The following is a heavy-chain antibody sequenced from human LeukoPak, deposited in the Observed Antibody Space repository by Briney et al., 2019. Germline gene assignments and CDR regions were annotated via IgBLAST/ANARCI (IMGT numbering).Heavy chain of an antibody. J-gene: IGHJ4*02. CDR3: AKRGRGKVGADDY. Sequence: PGESLRLSCAASGFTFSFYEMNWVRQAPGKGLQWVSGISGSGGNTYYADSVKGRFTISRDNSKNTLYLQTNSLRAEDTAVYYCAKRGRGKVGADDYWGQGTLVTVSS. CDR1: GFTFSFYE. D-gene: IGHD1-26*01. CDR2: ISGSGGNT. V-gene: IGHV3-23*01.